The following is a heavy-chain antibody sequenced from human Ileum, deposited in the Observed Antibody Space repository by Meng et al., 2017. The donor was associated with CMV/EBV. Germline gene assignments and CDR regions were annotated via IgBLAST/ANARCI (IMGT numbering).Heavy chain of an antibody. D-gene: IGHD6-19*01. CDR1: GYTFSDYY. CDR2: IRSDGSAT. Sequence: QVQLMQSGAGGKEPGASVKVSCKTSGYTFSDYYMHWVRQAPGQGLEWMGWIRSDGSATNYAQKLRDRVTMTRDASVSTAYMELSGLTSDDTAVYFCVRSSGWSLFDYWGPGALVTGSS. CDR3: VRSSGWSLFDY. V-gene: IGHV1-2*02. J-gene: IGHJ4*02.